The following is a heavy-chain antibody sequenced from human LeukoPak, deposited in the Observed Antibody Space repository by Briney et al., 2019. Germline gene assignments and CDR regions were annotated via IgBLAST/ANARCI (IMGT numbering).Heavy chain of an antibody. V-gene: IGHV3-48*02. J-gene: IGHJ4*02. Sequence: GGSLRLSCAASGFTFSDHSMDWVRQAPGKGLEWVSYISSGSTTIYYADSVKGRFTISRDSAKNSLYPQMNSLRDEDTAVYYSTTSTRYSPHFDYWGQGTLVTVSS. CDR1: GFTFSDHS. CDR3: TTSTRYSPHFDY. D-gene: IGHD2-15*01. CDR2: ISSGSTTI.